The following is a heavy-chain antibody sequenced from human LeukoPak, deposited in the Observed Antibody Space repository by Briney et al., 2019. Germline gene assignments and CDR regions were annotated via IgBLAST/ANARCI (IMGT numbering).Heavy chain of an antibody. CDR3: ARASTTFDD. J-gene: IGHJ4*02. CDR1: GGSITSYY. CDR2: VSDGGST. D-gene: IGHD1-14*01. V-gene: IGHV4-59*01. Sequence: SETLSLTCSVSGGSITSYYWSWIWQSPGKGLEWIGHVSDGGSTNYSPSLKGRVSISVDTSKNQFSLNLRSVTAADTAVYFCARASTTFDDWGQGTLVTVSS.